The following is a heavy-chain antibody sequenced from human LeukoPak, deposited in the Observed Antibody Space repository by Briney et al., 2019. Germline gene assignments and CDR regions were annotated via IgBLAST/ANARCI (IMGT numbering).Heavy chain of an antibody. CDR2: ISAYNGNT. V-gene: IGHV1-18*01. CDR1: GYTFTSYG. J-gene: IGHJ5*02. D-gene: IGHD3-10*01. Sequence: GASVKVSCKASGYTFTSYGISWVRQAPGQGLEWMGWISAYNGNTNYAQKLQGRVIMTTDTSTSTAYMELRSLRSDDTAVYYCARDVDRGYYYGSGTNWFDPWGQGTLVTVSS. CDR3: ARDVDRGYYYGSGTNWFDP.